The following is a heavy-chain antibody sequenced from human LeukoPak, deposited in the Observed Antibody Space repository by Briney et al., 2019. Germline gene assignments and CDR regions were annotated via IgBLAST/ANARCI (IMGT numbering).Heavy chain of an antibody. CDR2: MNPNSGNT. Sequence: ASVKVSCKASGYTFTSYDINWVRQATGQGLEWMGWMNPNSGNTGYAQKFQGRVTMTRNTSTSAAYMELSSLRSDDTAVYYCARARRWLLSYYYYYMDVWGKGTTVTVSS. CDR3: ARARRWLLSYYYYYMDV. V-gene: IGHV1-8*01. D-gene: IGHD3-3*01. CDR1: GYTFTSYD. J-gene: IGHJ6*03.